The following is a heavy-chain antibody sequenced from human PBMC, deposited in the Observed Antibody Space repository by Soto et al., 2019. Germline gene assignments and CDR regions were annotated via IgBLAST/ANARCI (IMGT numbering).Heavy chain of an antibody. CDR3: ARDFVGGTIFGVVIPNWFDS. D-gene: IGHD3-3*01. J-gene: IGHJ5*01. V-gene: IGHV1-46*01. CDR2: INPSGGST. Sequence: ASVKVSCKASGYTFTSYYMHWVRQAPGQGLEWMGIINPSGGSTSYAQKFQGRVTMTRDTSTSTVYMELSSLRSEDTAVYYCARDFVGGTIFGVVIPNWFDSWGQGTMVTVSA. CDR1: GYTFTSYY.